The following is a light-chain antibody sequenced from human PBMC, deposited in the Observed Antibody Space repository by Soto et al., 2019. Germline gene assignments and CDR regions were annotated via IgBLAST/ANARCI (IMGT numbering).Light chain of an antibody. CDR2: GAS. Sequence: EIVLTQSPGTLSLSPGQRATLSCRASESISRDYLAWYQQRLGQAPRLLIYGASSGATGIPDRFTGSGSGRQYNLTISSLEAEDLAIYYCHQYGGVPYTFGQGTPLDIQ. CDR1: ESISRDY. J-gene: IGKJ2*01. CDR3: HQYGGVPYT. V-gene: IGKV3-20*01.